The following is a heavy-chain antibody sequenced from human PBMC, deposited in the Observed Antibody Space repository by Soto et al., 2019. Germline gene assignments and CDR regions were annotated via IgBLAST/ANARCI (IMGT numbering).Heavy chain of an antibody. V-gene: IGHV4-34*01. CDR1: GGSFSGYY. J-gene: IGHJ4*02. D-gene: IGHD2-15*01. Sequence: PSETLSLTCAVYGGSFSGYYWSWIRQPPGKGLEWTGEINHSGSTNYNPSLKSRVTISVDTSKNQFSLKLSSVTAADTAVYYCARGLSCIDYWGQGTLVTVS. CDR3: ARGLSCIDY. CDR2: INHSGST.